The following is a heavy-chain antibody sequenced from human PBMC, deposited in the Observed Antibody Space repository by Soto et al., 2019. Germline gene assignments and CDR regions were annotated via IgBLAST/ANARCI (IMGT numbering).Heavy chain of an antibody. CDR2: IYYSGRT. V-gene: IGHV4-30-4*01. D-gene: IGHD3-10*01. Sequence: QVQLQESGPGLVKPSQTLSLTCTVSGGSISRGDYYWSWIRQPPGKGLEWIGYIYYSGRTYYNPPLKSRVTIPVAAATDQFSLKLSSVAAADTAVYYCARVLAMVRGTYLGWFDPWGQGTLVPVSS. CDR1: GGSISRGDYY. J-gene: IGHJ5*02. CDR3: ARVLAMVRGTYLGWFDP.